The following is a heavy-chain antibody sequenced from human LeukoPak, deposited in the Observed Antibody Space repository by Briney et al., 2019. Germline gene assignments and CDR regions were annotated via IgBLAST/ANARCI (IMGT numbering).Heavy chain of an antibody. CDR2: IYYSGST. CDR3: ARFRSGTAMVN. V-gene: IGHV4-39*01. D-gene: IGHD5-18*01. J-gene: IGHJ4*02. CDR1: GGSISSSSYY. Sequence: SETLSLTCTVSGGSISSSSYYWGWIRQPPGKGLEWIGSIYYSGSTYYNPSLKSRVTISVDTSKNQFSLKLSSVTAADTAVYYCARFRSGTAMVNWGQGTLVTVSS.